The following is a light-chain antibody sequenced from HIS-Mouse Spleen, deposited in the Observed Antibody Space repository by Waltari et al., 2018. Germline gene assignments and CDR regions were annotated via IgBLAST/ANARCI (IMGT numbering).Light chain of an antibody. Sequence: QSALTQPASVSGSPGQSITIPCTGTSSDVGGYTYVSWYQQHPGQAPKLMIYDVSNRPSGVSNRFSGSKSGNTASLTISGLQAEDEADYYCSSYTSSSTEVFGGGTKLTVL. CDR3: SSYTSSSTEV. CDR2: DVS. J-gene: IGLJ2*01. CDR1: SSDVGGYTY. V-gene: IGLV2-14*03.